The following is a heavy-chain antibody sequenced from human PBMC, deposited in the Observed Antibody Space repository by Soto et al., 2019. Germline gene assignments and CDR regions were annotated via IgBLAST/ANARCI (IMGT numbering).Heavy chain of an antibody. Sequence: PGGSLRLSCAASGFTFSNYWMHWVRQAPGKGLVWVSRIKSDGSGTYYADSVKGRLTISRDNPKNSLYLQMNSLRNGDTAVYYCVKDFPCSRDTCFPGYSVYGMDVWGQGASVTVSS. V-gene: IGHV3-74*01. CDR3: VKDFPCSRDTCFPGYSVYGMDV. D-gene: IGHD3-9*01. CDR1: GFTFSNYW. CDR2: IKSDGSGT. J-gene: IGHJ6*02.